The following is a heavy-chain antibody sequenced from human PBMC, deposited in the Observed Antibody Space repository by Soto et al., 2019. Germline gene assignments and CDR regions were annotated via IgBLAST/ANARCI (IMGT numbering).Heavy chain of an antibody. Sequence: QVQLVESGGGVVQPGRSLRLSCAASGFTFNSYAMHWVRQAPGKGLEWVAVISYDGSNKYYADSVKGRFTISRDNSKNTLYLQMNSLRAEDTAVYYCARFKGCSGGSCYPYFDHWGQGTLVTVSS. J-gene: IGHJ4*02. V-gene: IGHV3-30-3*01. CDR3: ARFKGCSGGSCYPYFDH. CDR1: GFTFNSYA. D-gene: IGHD2-15*01. CDR2: ISYDGSNK.